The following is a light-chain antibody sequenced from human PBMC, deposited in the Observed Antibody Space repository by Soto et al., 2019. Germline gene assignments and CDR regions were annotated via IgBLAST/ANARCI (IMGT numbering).Light chain of an antibody. V-gene: IGLV2-14*01. CDR1: SSDFSDYDY. J-gene: IGLJ1*01. CDR2: EVS. Sequence: QSVLTQPASVSGSPGQSITISCTGTSSDFSDYDYVSWYLQHPGKVPKLMIYEVSNRPSGVSNRFSGSKSGNTASLTFSGLQAEDEADYYCSSYTGSSTLVFGTGTKVTVL. CDR3: SSYTGSSTLV.